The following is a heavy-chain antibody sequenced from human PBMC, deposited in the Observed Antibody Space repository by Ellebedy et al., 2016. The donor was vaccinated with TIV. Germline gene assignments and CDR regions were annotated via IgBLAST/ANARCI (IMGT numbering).Heavy chain of an antibody. V-gene: IGHV3-7*01. J-gene: IGHJ3*02. CDR2: IKQDGNEK. CDR1: GFTFSSYW. Sequence: PGGSLRLSCVASGFTFSSYWMSWVRQAPGKGLEWVANIKQDGNEKHYVDSVKGRFTISRDNAKNSLFLQMTSLRVEDTAAYYCARYGTGAVGSYAFDIWGQGTMVTVSS. CDR3: ARYGTGAVGSYAFDI. D-gene: IGHD6-13*01.